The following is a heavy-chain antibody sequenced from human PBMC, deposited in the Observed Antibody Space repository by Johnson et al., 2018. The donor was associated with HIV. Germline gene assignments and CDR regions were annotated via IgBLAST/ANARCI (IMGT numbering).Heavy chain of an antibody. CDR1: DFTFSSYG. CDR2: IQSDGSNK. D-gene: IGHD5-18*01. V-gene: IGHV3-30*02. Sequence: QVQLVESGGGVVQPGGSLRLSCAASDFTFSSYGMHWVRQAPGKGLAWVTFIQSDGSNKYYADSVKGRFTISRDNSKNTVYLQMNSLRAEDTAVYYCAKDVNEWVAWIQLWAPAFDIWGQGTMVTVS. CDR3: AKDVNEWVAWIQLWAPAFDI. J-gene: IGHJ3*02.